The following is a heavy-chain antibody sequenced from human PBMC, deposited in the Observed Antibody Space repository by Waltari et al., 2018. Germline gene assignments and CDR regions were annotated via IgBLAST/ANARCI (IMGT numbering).Heavy chain of an antibody. V-gene: IGHV4-61*09. CDR1: GGSISSGSYY. CDR3: VRPSSGSGADAFDI. CDR2: IYTRWST. J-gene: IGHJ3*02. D-gene: IGHD1-26*01. Sequence: QVQLQESGPGLVKPSQTLSLTCTVSGGSISSGSYYWSWIRQPAGKGLGWVGYIYTRWSTNYNPSLKSRVTIAVDTSKNQFSLKLSSVTAADTAVYYCVRPSSGSGADAFDIWGQGTMVTVSS.